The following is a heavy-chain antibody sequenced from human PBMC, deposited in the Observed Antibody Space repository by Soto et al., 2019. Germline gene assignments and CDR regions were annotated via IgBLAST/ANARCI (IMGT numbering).Heavy chain of an antibody. Sequence: EVQLLESGGGLVQPGGSLRLSCAASGFSFSSYAMVWVRQAPGKGLEWVSVISARGGSSYFADSVKGRFTISRDNSKNVLSLEMNSLRAEDTAIYFCAKGSIEYSASVDNWGQGTLVTVSS. CDR1: GFSFSSYA. V-gene: IGHV3-23*01. D-gene: IGHD5-12*01. CDR3: AKGSIEYSASVDN. CDR2: ISARGGSS. J-gene: IGHJ4*02.